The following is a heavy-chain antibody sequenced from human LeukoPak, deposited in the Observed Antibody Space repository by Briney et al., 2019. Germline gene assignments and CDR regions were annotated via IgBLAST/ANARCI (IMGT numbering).Heavy chain of an antibody. D-gene: IGHD3-22*01. CDR3: AREGYYDSSGDYSNFDS. Sequence: SETLSLTCTVSGGSISNYYWSWIRQCAGKGLEWIGRIYTSGSTSYHPSLKSRVTISVDTPKNLVSLKLSSVTAADTAVYSGAREGYYDSSGDYSNFDSWGQGTLVTVSS. J-gene: IGHJ4*02. V-gene: IGHV4-4*07. CDR1: GGSISNYY. CDR2: IYTSGST.